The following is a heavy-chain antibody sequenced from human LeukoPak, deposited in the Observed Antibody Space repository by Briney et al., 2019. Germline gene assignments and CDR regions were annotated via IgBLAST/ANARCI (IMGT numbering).Heavy chain of an antibody. CDR3: ARTVDSAFDI. J-gene: IGHJ3*02. CDR1: GGSFSGYY. Sequence: SETLSLTCAVYGGSFSGYYWSWIRQPPGKGLEWIGYIYYSGSTNYNPSLKSRVTISVDTSKNQFSLKLSSVTAADTAVYYCARTVDSAFDIWGQGTMVTVSS. CDR2: IYYSGST. V-gene: IGHV4-59*01. D-gene: IGHD3-22*01.